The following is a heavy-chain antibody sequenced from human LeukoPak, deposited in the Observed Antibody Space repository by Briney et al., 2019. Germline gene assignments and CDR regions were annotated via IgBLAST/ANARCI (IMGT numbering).Heavy chain of an antibody. CDR1: GFTFSSYG. CDR3: ARDANYYFDY. CDR2: IWYDGSSE. D-gene: IGHD1-7*01. Sequence: GGSLRLSCAVSGFTFSSYGMHWVRQAPGKGLEWVSLIWYDGSSEYYPDSVKGRFTISRDNSRNTLYLQMNNLRADDTAVYYCARDANYYFDYWGQGTLVTVSS. J-gene: IGHJ4*02. V-gene: IGHV3-33*01.